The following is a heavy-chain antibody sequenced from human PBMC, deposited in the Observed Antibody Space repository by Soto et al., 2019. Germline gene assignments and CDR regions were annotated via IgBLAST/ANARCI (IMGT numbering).Heavy chain of an antibody. V-gene: IGHV4-39*01. J-gene: IGHJ4*02. Sequence: QLQVQESGPGLVKASETLSLTCPVSGGSFGITNYYWGWIRQPPGKGLEWIGSVYYSGITYSNPCHKGRVTISLDTSQEQFSQKLSSVPAADPAGYYCGSQVPGSGNYFDYWGQGALVTVFS. D-gene: IGHD1-26*01. CDR2: VYYSGIT. CDR1: GGSFGITNYY. CDR3: GSQVPGSGNYFDY.